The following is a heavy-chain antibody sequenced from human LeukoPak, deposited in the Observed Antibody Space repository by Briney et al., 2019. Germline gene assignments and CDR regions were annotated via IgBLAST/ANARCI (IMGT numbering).Heavy chain of an antibody. CDR3: AKDAAGPEY. D-gene: IGHD6-13*01. V-gene: IGHV3-33*06. Sequence: AGGSLRLSCAASGFTFSSYGMHWVRQAPGKGLEWVAVIWYDGRNKFYADSLKGRFTISRDNSKNTLYLQMNNLRVDDTAVYYCAKDAAGPEYWGQGTLVTVST. CDR1: GFTFSSYG. CDR2: IWYDGRNK. J-gene: IGHJ4*02.